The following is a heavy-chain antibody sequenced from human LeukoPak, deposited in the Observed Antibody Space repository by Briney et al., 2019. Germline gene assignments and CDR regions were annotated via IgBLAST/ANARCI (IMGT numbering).Heavy chain of an antibody. CDR1: GFTFSTYG. CDR2: IRSDATNR. CDR3: AKDRRPYSGYDYSDY. V-gene: IGHV3-30*02. J-gene: IGHJ4*02. D-gene: IGHD5-12*01. Sequence: GGSLRLSCAASGFTFSTYGMHWVRQAPGRGLEWVAFIRSDATNRYYADSVKGRFTISRDNSKNTQYLQMNSLRTEDTAVYYCAKDRRPYSGYDYSDYWGQGTLVTVSS.